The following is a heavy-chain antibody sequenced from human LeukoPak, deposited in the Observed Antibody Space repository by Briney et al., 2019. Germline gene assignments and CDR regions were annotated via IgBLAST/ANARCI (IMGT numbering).Heavy chain of an antibody. V-gene: IGHV4-59*08. CDR2: IYYSGST. J-gene: IGHJ6*02. CDR1: GGSISSYY. Sequence: SETLSLTCTVSGGSISSYYWSWIRQPPGKGLEWIGYIYYSGSTNYNPSLKSRVPISVDTSKNQFPLKLSSVTAADTTVYYGASSSEGPYSSGWYLYYYGMDVWGQGTTVTVSS. CDR3: ASSSEGPYSSGWYLYYYGMDV. D-gene: IGHD6-19*01.